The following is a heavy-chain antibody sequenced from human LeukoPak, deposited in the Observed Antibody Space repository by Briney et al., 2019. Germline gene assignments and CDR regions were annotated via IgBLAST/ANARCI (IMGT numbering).Heavy chain of an antibody. J-gene: IGHJ4*02. CDR3: ARDFGLATCFDY. CDR2: ISSSGSTI. CDR1: GFTVSSYE. Sequence: GGSLRLSCAASGFTVSSYEMNWVRQAPGKGLEWVSYISSSGSTIYYADSVKGRFTISRDNAKNSLYLQMNSLRAEDTAVYCCARDFGLATCFDYWGQGTLVTVSS. D-gene: IGHD3/OR15-3a*01. V-gene: IGHV3-48*03.